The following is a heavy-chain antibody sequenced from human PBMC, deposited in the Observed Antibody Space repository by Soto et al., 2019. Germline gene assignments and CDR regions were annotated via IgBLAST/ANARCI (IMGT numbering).Heavy chain of an antibody. J-gene: IGHJ4*02. D-gene: IGHD2-15*01. CDR1: RGSLSGYY. CDR3: ARHHVRGRTIAGSAEF. V-gene: IGHV4-34*01. CDR2: INHSGNT. Sequence: LSLTCAVYRGSLSGYYWSWIRQPPGKALECIGEINHSGNTNYNPSLKSRVTMSVDTSKNQLFLNLSSVTAADTAMYYCARHHVRGRTIAGSAEFWGQGTLVTVSS.